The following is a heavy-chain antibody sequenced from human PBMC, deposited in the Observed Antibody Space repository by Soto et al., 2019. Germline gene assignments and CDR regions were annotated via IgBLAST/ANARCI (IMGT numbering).Heavy chain of an antibody. Sequence: QLQLQESGPGLVKPSETLSLTCTVSGGSISSSSYYWAWVRQSPGKGLGWIGSVYYSGTTYYNSSLKSRVSISGDTSKHQYSLKLSSVTAADTAVFYCARLIHCKTTSCYFDYWGQGTLVTVSS. V-gene: IGHV4-39*01. CDR2: VYYSGTT. J-gene: IGHJ4*02. CDR3: ARLIHCKTTSCYFDY. D-gene: IGHD2-2*01. CDR1: GGSISSSSYY.